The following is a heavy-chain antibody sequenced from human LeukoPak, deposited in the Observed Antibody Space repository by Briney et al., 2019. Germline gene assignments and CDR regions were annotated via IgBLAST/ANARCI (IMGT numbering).Heavy chain of an antibody. CDR2: IYSGGST. V-gene: IGHV3-53*01. CDR1: GFTVSSNY. Sequence: PGGSLRLSCAASGFTVSSNYMSWVRQAPGKGLEWVSVIYSGGSTYHADSVKGRFTISRDNSKNTLYLQMNSLRAEDTAVYYCARGGSDFWSGYYYHFDYWGQGTLVTVSS. CDR3: ARGGSDFWSGYYYHFDY. J-gene: IGHJ4*02. D-gene: IGHD3-3*01.